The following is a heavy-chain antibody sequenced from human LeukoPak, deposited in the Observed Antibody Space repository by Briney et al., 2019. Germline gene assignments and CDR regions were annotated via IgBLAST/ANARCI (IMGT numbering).Heavy chain of an antibody. CDR2: IYYSGST. J-gene: IGHJ2*01. CDR1: GGSISSSSYY. V-gene: IGHV4-39*07. Sequence: SETLSLTCTVSGGSISSSSYYWGWIRQPPGKGLEWIGSIYYSGSTYYNPSLKSRVTTSVDTSKNQFSLKLSSVTAADTAVYYCARQTNWGSRDWYFDLWGRGTLVTVSS. CDR3: ARQTNWGSRDWYFDL. D-gene: IGHD7-27*01.